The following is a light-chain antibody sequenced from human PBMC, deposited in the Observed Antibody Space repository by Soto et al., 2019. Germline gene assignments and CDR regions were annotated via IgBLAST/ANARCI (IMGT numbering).Light chain of an antibody. CDR3: QQYNIWPRT. CDR1: QSITSN. V-gene: IGKV3-15*01. Sequence: EIVMTPSPATLSVSPGERATLSCRASQSITSNLAWYQQKPGQAPRLLIYGASTRATGIPARFSGSGSGTEFTLTISSLQSEDFAVYYCQQYNIWPRTFGQGTKVDSK. CDR2: GAS. J-gene: IGKJ1*01.